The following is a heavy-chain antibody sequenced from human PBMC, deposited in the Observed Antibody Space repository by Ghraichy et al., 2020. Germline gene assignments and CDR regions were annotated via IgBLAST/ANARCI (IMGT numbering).Heavy chain of an antibody. CDR3: AKPLPLAGYSYGPAPGAFDI. V-gene: IGHV3-23*01. D-gene: IGHD5-18*01. Sequence: GESLNISCAASGFTFSSYAMSWVRQAPGKGLEWVSGVSGSGGTTYYADSVKGRFTISRDNSKNTLYLQMNSLRAEDTAVYYCAKPLPLAGYSYGPAPGAFDIWGQGTMVTVSS. CDR2: VSGSGGTT. CDR1: GFTFSSYA. J-gene: IGHJ3*02.